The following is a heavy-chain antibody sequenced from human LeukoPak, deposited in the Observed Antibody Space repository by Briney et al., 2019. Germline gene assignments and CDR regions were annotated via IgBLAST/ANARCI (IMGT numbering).Heavy chain of an antibody. CDR1: GFTFSSYA. CDR3: AKVRLQWDAFDI. V-gene: IGHV3-23*01. Sequence: GGSLRLSCAASGFTFSSYAMSWVRQAPGKGLEWVSAISGSGGSTYYADSVKGRFTISRDNPKNTLYLQMNSLRAEDTAVYYCAKVRLQWDAFDIWGQGTMVTVSS. D-gene: IGHD4-11*01. CDR2: ISGSGGST. J-gene: IGHJ3*02.